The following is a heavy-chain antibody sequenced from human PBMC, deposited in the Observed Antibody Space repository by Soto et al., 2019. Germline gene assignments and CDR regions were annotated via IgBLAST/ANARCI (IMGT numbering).Heavy chain of an antibody. V-gene: IGHV3-21*01. Sequence: EVQLVESGGGLVKPGGSLRLSCAASGFTFSSYSMNWVRQAPGKGLEWVSSISSSSSYIYYADSVKGRFTISRDNAKNSRYLQMNSLRAEDTAVYYCARESIEYSSSSDLDYWGQGTLVTVSS. J-gene: IGHJ4*02. CDR3: ARESIEYSSSSDLDY. CDR1: GFTFSSYS. D-gene: IGHD6-6*01. CDR2: ISSSSSYI.